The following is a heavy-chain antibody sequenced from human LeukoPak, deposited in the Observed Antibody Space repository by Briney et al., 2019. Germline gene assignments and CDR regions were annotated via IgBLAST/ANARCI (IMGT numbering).Heavy chain of an antibody. J-gene: IGHJ4*02. Sequence: GGSLRLSCAASGFTFSSYAMHWVRQAPGKGLEWVAVISYDGSNKYYADSVKGRFTISRDSSKNTLYLQMNSLRAEDTAVYYCARDNSVTSVWYLDYWGQGTLVTVSS. V-gene: IGHV3-30*04. CDR3: ARDNSVTSVWYLDY. CDR1: GFTFSSYA. D-gene: IGHD6-19*01. CDR2: ISYDGSNK.